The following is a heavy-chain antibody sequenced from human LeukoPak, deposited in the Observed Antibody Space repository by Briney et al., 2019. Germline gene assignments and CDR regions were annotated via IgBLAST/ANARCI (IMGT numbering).Heavy chain of an antibody. J-gene: IGHJ4*02. CDR3: ARVAYDILTGYQFDY. D-gene: IGHD3-9*01. V-gene: IGHV4-59*01. CDR1: GGSISSYY. Sequence: SETLSLPCTVSGGSISSYYWSWIRQPPGKGLEWIGYIYYSGSTNYNPSLKSRVTISVDTPKNQFSLKLSSVTAADTAVYYCARVAYDILTGYQFDYGGQGTLVTVSS. CDR2: IYYSGST.